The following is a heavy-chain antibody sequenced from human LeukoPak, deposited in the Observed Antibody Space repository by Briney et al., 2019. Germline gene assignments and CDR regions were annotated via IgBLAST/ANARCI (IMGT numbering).Heavy chain of an antibody. D-gene: IGHD5-12*01. CDR3: ARSLRGYAHGFDGIDI. J-gene: IGHJ3*02. Sequence: GGSLRLSCAASGFTFSNYGMHWVRQAPGKGLEWVALISYDGNNKDFADSVKGRFTISRDNSKDTMLLQMSSLRGEDTAVYYCARSLRGYAHGFDGIDIWGQGTMVIVSS. CDR1: GFTFSNYG. V-gene: IGHV3-30*03. CDR2: ISYDGNNK.